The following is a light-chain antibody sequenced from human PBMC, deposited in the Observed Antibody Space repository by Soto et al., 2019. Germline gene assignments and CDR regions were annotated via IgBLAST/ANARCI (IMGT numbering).Light chain of an antibody. Sequence: QSVLTQPASVSGSPGQSITISCTGTSSDVAGYNYVSWYQRHPGKAPKLMIYDVSNRPSGVSNRFSVSKSGNTASLTISGLQAEDEADYYCSSYTSSSTYVFGPGTKLTVL. CDR2: DVS. CDR1: SSDVAGYNY. CDR3: SSYTSSSTYV. J-gene: IGLJ1*01. V-gene: IGLV2-14*01.